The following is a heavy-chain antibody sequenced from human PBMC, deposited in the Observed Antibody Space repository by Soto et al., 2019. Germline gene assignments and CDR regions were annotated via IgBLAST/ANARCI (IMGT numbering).Heavy chain of an antibody. Sequence: SETLSLTCAVYGGSFSGYYWSWIRQPPGKGLEWIGEINHSGSTNYNPSLKSRVTISVDTSKNQFSLKLSSVTAADTAVYYCARGRGGSGSYYKQYLMFYGMDVWGQGTTVTVSS. D-gene: IGHD3-10*01. CDR3: ARGRGGSGSYYKQYLMFYGMDV. J-gene: IGHJ6*02. V-gene: IGHV4-34*01. CDR1: GGSFSGYY. CDR2: INHSGST.